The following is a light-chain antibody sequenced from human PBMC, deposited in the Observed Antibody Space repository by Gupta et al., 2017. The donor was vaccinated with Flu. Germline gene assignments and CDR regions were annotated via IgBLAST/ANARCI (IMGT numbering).Light chain of an antibody. CDR1: AVGNNY. J-gene: IGLJ3*02. CDR2: KDR. CDR3: YSTDTSGNHRV. V-gene: IGLV3-10*01. Sequence: GQTARITCSGGAVGNNYAFWYQQNSAQAPLLLIYKDRMRRSGIPERFSGSSSGTMATLTIIGAQGEDEADYYCYSTDTSGNHRVFGGGTKLTVL.